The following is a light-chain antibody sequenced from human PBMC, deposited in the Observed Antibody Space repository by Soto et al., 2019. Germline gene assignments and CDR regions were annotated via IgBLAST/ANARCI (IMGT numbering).Light chain of an antibody. CDR1: QSISTY. CDR2: DAS. J-gene: IGKJ4*01. CDR3: QHRNRWPPAAA. Sequence: EIVLTQSPATLSLSPGERATLSCRASQSISTYLAWYQQKPGQAPRLLIYDASNRATGIPARFSGSGSATVFTLTISCLEPEDFAVYYCQHRNRWPPAAAFGGGTKVEIK. V-gene: IGKV3-11*01.